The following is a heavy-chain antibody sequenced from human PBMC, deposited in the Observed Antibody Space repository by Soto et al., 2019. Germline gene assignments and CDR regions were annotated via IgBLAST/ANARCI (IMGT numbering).Heavy chain of an antibody. CDR1: GASITYGAYS. J-gene: IGHJ4*02. CDR2: INHLETT. V-gene: IGHV4-30-2*01. D-gene: IGHD3-10*01. CDR3: ARGGGFDSFDY. Sequence: TLSLTYTVSGASITYGAYSWSWVRQTPGKFLEWIGYINHLETTFYNPSFESRLTLSIDRTKNQFSLNLKSMSAADRAVYFCARGGGFDSFDYWGQGILVTVSS.